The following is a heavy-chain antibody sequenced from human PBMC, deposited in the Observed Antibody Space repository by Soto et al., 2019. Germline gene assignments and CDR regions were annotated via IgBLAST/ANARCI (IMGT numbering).Heavy chain of an antibody. CDR1: GLTFSSYG. V-gene: IGHV3-30*18. Sequence: QVQLVESGGGVVQPGRSLRLSCAASGLTFSSYGMHWVRQAPGKGLEWVAVISYDGSNKYYADSVKGRFTISRDNSKNTLYLQMNSLRAEDTAVYYCAKSVYNWNDGFFDYWGQGTLVTVSS. CDR2: ISYDGSNK. CDR3: AKSVYNWNDGFFDY. J-gene: IGHJ4*02. D-gene: IGHD1-1*01.